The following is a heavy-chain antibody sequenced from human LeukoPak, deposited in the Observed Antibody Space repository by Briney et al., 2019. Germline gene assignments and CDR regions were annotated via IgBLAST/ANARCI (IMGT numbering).Heavy chain of an antibody. CDR2: INPNSGGT. Sequence: ASVKVSCKASGYTFTGYYMHWVRQAPGQGLEWMGWINPNSGGTNYAQKFQGRVTMTWDTSISTAYMELSRLRSDDTAVYYCARGGYYYDSSGYSPYDYWGQGTLVTVSS. J-gene: IGHJ4*02. D-gene: IGHD3-22*01. CDR1: GYTFTGYY. CDR3: ARGGYYYDSSGYSPYDY. V-gene: IGHV1-2*02.